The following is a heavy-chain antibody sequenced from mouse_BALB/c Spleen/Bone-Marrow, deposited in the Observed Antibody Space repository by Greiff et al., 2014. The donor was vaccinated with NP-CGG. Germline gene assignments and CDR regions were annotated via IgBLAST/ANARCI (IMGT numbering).Heavy chain of an antibody. CDR1: GFSIQDTY. J-gene: IGHJ4*01. D-gene: IGHD2-1*01. V-gene: IGHV14-3*02. Sequence: VQLQQPGADLVKPGASVKLSCTASGFSIQDTYMHWVKQRPEQGLEWIGRIDPATGNTKYDPKFQGKATITADTSSNTAYLQLSSLTSEDTAVYYCSHYGNSVDYAMDYWGQGTSVAVSS. CDR2: IDPATGNT. CDR3: SHYGNSVDYAMDY.